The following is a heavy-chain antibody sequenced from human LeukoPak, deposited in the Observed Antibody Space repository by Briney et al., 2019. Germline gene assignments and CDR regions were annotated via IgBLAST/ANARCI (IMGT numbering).Heavy chain of an antibody. Sequence: SETLSLTCTVSGYSISSGYYWGWIRQPPGKGLEWIGNIYPTGSTYYNPSLKSRVTISVDTSKNQFSLKLSSVTAADTAVYYCARLRARYSSSWSPFDYWGQGTLVTVSS. CDR1: GYSISSGYY. V-gene: IGHV4-38-2*02. CDR2: IYPTGST. D-gene: IGHD6-13*01. J-gene: IGHJ4*02. CDR3: ARLRARYSSSWSPFDY.